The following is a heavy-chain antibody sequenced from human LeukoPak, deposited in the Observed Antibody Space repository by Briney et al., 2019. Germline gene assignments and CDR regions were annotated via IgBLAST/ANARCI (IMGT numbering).Heavy chain of an antibody. J-gene: IGHJ3*02. Sequence: PGGSLRLSCAASGFTFSDYYMSWIRQAPGKGLEWVSYISSSGSTIYYADSVKGRFTISRDNAKNSLYLQMNSLRAEDTAVYYCARRRSLITMIVVADDAFDIWGQGTMVTVSS. V-gene: IGHV3-11*01. CDR3: ARRRSLITMIVVADDAFDI. CDR2: ISSSGSTI. D-gene: IGHD3-22*01. CDR1: GFTFSDYY.